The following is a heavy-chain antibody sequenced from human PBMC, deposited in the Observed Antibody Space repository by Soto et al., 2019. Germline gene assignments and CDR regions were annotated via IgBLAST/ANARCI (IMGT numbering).Heavy chain of an antibody. CDR1: GGSISSGGYY. J-gene: IGHJ4*02. Sequence: PSETLSLTCTVSGGSISSGGYYWSWIRQHPGKGLEWIGYIYYSGSTYYNPSLKSRVTISVDTSKNQFSLKLSSVTAADTAVYYCARRVSSSWTGGFDYWGQGTLVTVSS. V-gene: IGHV4-31*03. CDR2: IYYSGST. CDR3: ARRVSSSWTGGFDY. D-gene: IGHD6-13*01.